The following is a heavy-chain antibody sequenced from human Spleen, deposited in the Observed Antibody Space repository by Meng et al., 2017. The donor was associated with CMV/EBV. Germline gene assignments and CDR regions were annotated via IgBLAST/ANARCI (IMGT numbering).Heavy chain of an antibody. CDR3: ARADFWRGMDV. Sequence: GESLKISCVASGFTFTSFSMNWVRQAPGKGLEWVSSITYRSNYIYYADSVKGRFTISRDNAKSSLSLQMNNLRAEDTAVYYCARADFWRGMDVWGQGTTVTVSS. CDR2: ITYRSNYI. V-gene: IGHV3-21*01. J-gene: IGHJ6*02. D-gene: IGHD3-3*01. CDR1: GFTFTSFS.